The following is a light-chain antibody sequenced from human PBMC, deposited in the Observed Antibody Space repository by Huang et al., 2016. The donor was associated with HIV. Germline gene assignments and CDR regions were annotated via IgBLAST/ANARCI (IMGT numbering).Light chain of an antibody. J-gene: IGKJ2*01. CDR3: QKYNIAPYT. V-gene: IGKV1-27*01. Sequence: DIQMTQSPSFLSASVGDRVTITCRASQGISYYLAWYQQRPGKVPKLLISDSSTLQSGVPSRFSAGGSVTDFSLTISSLQPEDVATYYCQKYNIAPYTFGQGTKLEIK. CDR1: QGISYY. CDR2: DSS.